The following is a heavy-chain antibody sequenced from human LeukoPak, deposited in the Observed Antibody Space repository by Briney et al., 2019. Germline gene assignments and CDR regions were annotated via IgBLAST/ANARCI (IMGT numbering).Heavy chain of an antibody. Sequence: GASVKVSCKASGYTFTGYYMHWVRQAPGQGLEWMGWINPNSGGTNYAQKFQGRVTMTRDTSISTAYMELSRLRSDDTAVYYCARFMVYSKYSSSWYQSDYYMDVWGKGTTVTISS. CDR3: ARFMVYSKYSSSWYQSDYYMDV. V-gene: IGHV1-2*02. J-gene: IGHJ6*03. CDR2: INPNSGGT. D-gene: IGHD6-13*01. CDR1: GYTFTGYY.